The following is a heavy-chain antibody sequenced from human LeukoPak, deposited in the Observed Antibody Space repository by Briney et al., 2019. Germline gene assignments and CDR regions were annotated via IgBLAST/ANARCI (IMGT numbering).Heavy chain of an antibody. Sequence: GGSLRLSCAASGVTFSSYWMNWVRQAPGKGLVWVSRIASDGSSTTYADSVKGRFTISRDNTKNSLYLQMNSLRAEDAAVFYCARDQYDTWSRRGNFDSWGLGTLVIVSS. J-gene: IGHJ4*02. CDR1: GVTFSSYW. CDR2: IASDGSST. CDR3: ARDQYDTWSRRGNFDS. D-gene: IGHD3-3*01. V-gene: IGHV3-74*01.